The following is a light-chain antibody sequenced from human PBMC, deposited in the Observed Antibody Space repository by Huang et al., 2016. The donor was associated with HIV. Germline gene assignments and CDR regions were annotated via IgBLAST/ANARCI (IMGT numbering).Light chain of an antibody. CDR2: DES. CDR3: QQRSNWPPIT. Sequence: EIVLTQSPATLSLSPGERATLSCRASQSVRSYLAWYQQKPGPAPRLLSYDESNRATGIPARCSGSGSGTDFTLTISSLEPEDFAVYYCQQRSNWPPITFGQGTRLEIK. J-gene: IGKJ5*01. V-gene: IGKV3-11*01. CDR1: QSVRSY.